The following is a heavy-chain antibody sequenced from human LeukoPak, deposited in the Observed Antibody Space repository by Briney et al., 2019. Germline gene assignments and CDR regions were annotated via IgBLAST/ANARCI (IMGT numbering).Heavy chain of an antibody. J-gene: IGHJ4*02. Sequence: SETLSLTCTFSGGSISHNYYYWAWIRQPPGKGLECIGSIYYSGSPYYNPSLKSRVTISVDTSKNQFSLRLSSVTAADTAVYYCATLRTVKTGFDYWGQGTLVTVSS. CDR1: GGSISHNYYY. CDR2: IYYSGSP. CDR3: ATLRTVKTGFDY. V-gene: IGHV4-39*01. D-gene: IGHD1-1*01.